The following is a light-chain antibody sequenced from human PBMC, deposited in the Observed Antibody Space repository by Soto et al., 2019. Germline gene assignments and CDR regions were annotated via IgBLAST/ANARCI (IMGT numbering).Light chain of an antibody. CDR1: QGISNY. Sequence: DIQTTQSPSAMSASVGDRVTITCRASQGISNYLAWFQQKPGKVPERLIYAASRLQGGVPSRFSGSGSGTEFTLTISSLQPEDFATYYCLQHNSYPRTFGQGTKVDIK. CDR3: LQHNSYPRT. J-gene: IGKJ1*01. V-gene: IGKV1-17*03. CDR2: AAS.